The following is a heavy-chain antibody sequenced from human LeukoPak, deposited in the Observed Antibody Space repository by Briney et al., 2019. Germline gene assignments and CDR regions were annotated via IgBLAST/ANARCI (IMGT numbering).Heavy chain of an antibody. CDR2: ISRDGVST. CDR1: GFTFDNYA. J-gene: IGHJ4*02. Sequence: PGGSLRLSCAASGFTFDNYAIHWVRQVPGKGLEWVSLISRDGVSTVYADSVKGRFTISRDNSIHSLSLQMNSLRPEDTAVYYCIRGGQWLMDYWGQGTLVTVSS. CDR3: IRGGQWLMDY. D-gene: IGHD6-19*01. V-gene: IGHV3-43*02.